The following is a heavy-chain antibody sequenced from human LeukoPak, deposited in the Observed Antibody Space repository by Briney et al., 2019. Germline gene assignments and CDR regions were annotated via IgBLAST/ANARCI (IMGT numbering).Heavy chain of an antibody. CDR2: IKQDGSEK. CDR1: GFTFSSYW. CDR3: ARSRCSSTSCLYFQH. Sequence: GRSLRLSCAASGFTFSSYWMSWVRQAPGKGLEWVANIKQDGSEKYYVDSVKGRFTISRDNAKNSLYLQMNSLRAEDTAVYYCARSRCSSTSCLYFQHWGQGTLVTVSS. V-gene: IGHV3-7*03. J-gene: IGHJ1*01. D-gene: IGHD2-2*01.